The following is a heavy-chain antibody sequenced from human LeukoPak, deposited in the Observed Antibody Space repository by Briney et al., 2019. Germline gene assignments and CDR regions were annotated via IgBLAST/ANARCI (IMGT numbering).Heavy chain of an antibody. V-gene: IGHV1-69*05. Sequence: GASVKVSCKASGGTFSSYAISWVRQAPGQGLEWMGGIIPIFGTANYAQKFQGRVTITTDESTSTAYMELSSLRSEDTAVYYCARFSAWGDYGGNPPLDYWGQGTLVTVSS. J-gene: IGHJ4*02. CDR3: ARFSAWGDYGGNPPLDY. CDR2: IIPIFGTA. CDR1: GGTFSSYA. D-gene: IGHD4-23*01.